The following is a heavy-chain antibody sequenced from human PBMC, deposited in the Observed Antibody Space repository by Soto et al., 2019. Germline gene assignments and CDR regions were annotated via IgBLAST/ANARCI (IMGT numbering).Heavy chain of an antibody. CDR1: GYSFRSYG. V-gene: IGHV1-18*01. CDR2: VSGYNYNT. CDR3: GRSSSMLGAGWSDS. D-gene: IGHD2-8*01. J-gene: IGHJ5*01. Sequence: QVQLEQSGPEVKKSGASVKVSCKSSGYSFRSYGINWVRQAPGQGREWIGWVSGYNYNTKYAQKLQGRITVTTDTSTNTAYMELRSLRSADTAVYYCGRSSSMLGAGWSDSWGRGTLVTVSS.